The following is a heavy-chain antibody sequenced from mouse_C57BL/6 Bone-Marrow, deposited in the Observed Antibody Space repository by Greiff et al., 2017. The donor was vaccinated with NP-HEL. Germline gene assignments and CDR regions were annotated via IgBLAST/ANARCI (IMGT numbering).Heavy chain of an antibody. J-gene: IGHJ2*01. D-gene: IGHD4-1*01. V-gene: IGHV1-54*01. CDR2: INPGSGGT. Sequence: QVQLQQSGAELVRPGTSVKVSCKASGYAFTNYLIEWVKQRPGQGLEWIGVINPGSGGTNYNGKFKGKATLTADKSSSTAYMQLSSLTSEDSAVYFCARGTGTLDYWGQGTTLTVSS. CDR1: GYAFTNYL. CDR3: ARGTGTLDY.